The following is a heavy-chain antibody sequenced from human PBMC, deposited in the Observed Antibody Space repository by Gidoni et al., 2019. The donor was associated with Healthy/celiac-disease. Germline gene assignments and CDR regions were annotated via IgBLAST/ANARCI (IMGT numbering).Heavy chain of an antibody. CDR2: IYYSGST. Sequence: QLQLQESRPGLVKPSETLSLTCTLSGGSISSSSYYWGWIRQPPGKGLEWIGSIYYSGSTYYNPSLKSRVTISVDTSKNQFSLKLSSVTAADTAVYYCARPSTGVGATGDYWGQGTLVTVSS. J-gene: IGHJ4*02. CDR3: ARPSTGVGATGDY. V-gene: IGHV4-39*01. CDR1: GGSISSSSYY. D-gene: IGHD1-26*01.